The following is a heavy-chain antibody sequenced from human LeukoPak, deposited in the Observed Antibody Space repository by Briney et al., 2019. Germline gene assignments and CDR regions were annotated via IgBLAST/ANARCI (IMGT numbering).Heavy chain of an antibody. Sequence: ASVKVSCKASGYTFTGYGISWVRQAPGQGLEWMGWISAYNGNTNYAQKLQGRVTMTTDTSTSTAYMELRSLRSDDTAVYYCARGEDTAMVTARPPDYWGQGTLVTVSS. CDR1: GYTFTGYG. CDR3: ARGEDTAMVTARPPDY. CDR2: ISAYNGNT. D-gene: IGHD5-18*01. J-gene: IGHJ4*02. V-gene: IGHV1-18*01.